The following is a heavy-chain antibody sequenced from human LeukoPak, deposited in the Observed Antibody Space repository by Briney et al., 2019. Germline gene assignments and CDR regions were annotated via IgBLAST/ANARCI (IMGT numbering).Heavy chain of an antibody. CDR3: ARSMLEGIAAAGSDY. V-gene: IGHV3-33*01. J-gene: IGHJ4*02. D-gene: IGHD6-13*01. CDR1: GFTFSSYG. CDR2: IWYDGSNK. Sequence: GGSLRLSCAASGFTFSSYGMHWVRQAPGKGLEWVAVIWYDGSNKYYADSVKGRFTISRDDSKNTLYLQMNSLRAEDTAVYYCARSMLEGIAAAGSDYWGQGTLVTVSS.